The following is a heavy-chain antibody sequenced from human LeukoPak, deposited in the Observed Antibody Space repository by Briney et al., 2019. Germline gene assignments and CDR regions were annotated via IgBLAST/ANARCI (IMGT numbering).Heavy chain of an antibody. D-gene: IGHD2-21*01. V-gene: IGHV3-23*01. CDR3: ARSIDIDY. J-gene: IGHJ4*02. CDR1: GFTLSSYA. Sequence: PGGSLRLSCTASGFTLSSYAMSWVRQAPGEGLEWVSTISGSADNTNYAEAVKGRFTISRDTAKNSLYLQMNSLRAEDTAVYYCARSIDIDYWGQGTLVTVSS. CDR2: ISGSADNT.